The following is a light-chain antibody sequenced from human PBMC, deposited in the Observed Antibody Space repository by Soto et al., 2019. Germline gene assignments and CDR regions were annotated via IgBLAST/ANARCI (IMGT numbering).Light chain of an antibody. J-gene: IGKJ1*01. V-gene: IGKV1-5*01. CDR2: DAS. Sequence: IPMTQSPSTLSASVGDRVTITCRASKSISSWLAWYQQKPGKAPKLLIYDASRLESGVPSRFSGSGSGTEFTLTLSSLHPDDFATYYCQQYNCWWTFGQGTKVEIK. CDR1: KSISSW. CDR3: QQYNCWWT.